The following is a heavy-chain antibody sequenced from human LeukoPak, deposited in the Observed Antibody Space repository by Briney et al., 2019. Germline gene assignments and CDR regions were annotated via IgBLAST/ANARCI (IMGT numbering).Heavy chain of an antibody. CDR1: GFTVSANY. CDR3: ANPRSSGWNHDY. Sequence: GGSLRLSCAASGFTVSANYMTWVRQAPGKGLEWVSVVYSGGSTYYADSVKGRFTISRDNSKNTLYLQMSSLRAEDTAVYYCANPRSSGWNHDYWGQGTLVTVSS. CDR2: VYSGGST. D-gene: IGHD6-19*01. V-gene: IGHV3-66*01. J-gene: IGHJ4*02.